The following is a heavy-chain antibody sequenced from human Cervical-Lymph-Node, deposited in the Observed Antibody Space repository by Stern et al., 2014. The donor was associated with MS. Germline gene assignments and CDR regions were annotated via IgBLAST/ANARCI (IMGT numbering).Heavy chain of an antibody. CDR2: IIPILGTA. CDR1: GGTFSNHG. Sequence: VQLVESGAEVKKPGSSVKVSCKASGGTFSNHGISWVRQAPGQGLEWMGGIIPILGTADNAQRFQGRVTFTADESTTTAYMELSSLRSEDTAVYYCATDRGYCSGGSCYSLDYFDYWGQGTLVTVSS. D-gene: IGHD2-15*01. J-gene: IGHJ4*02. CDR3: ATDRGYCSGGSCYSLDYFDY. V-gene: IGHV1-69*01.